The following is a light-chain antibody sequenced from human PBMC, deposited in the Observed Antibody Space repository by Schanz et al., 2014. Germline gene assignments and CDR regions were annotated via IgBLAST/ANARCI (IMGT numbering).Light chain of an antibody. CDR3: QQYNNWLTT. Sequence: EVVMTQSPATLSVSPGERVTLSCRASQSIGTNLAWYQQKLGQAPRLLVYGASTRATGLPARFSGGGSGTQFTLTISSLQSEDVAVYYCQQYNNWLTTFGQGTRVEIK. V-gene: IGKV3-15*01. CDR1: QSIGTN. CDR2: GAS. J-gene: IGKJ1*01.